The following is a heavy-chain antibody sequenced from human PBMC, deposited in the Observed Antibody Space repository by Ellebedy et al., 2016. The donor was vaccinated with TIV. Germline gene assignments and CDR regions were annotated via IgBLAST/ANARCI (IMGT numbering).Heavy chain of an antibody. J-gene: IGHJ4*02. V-gene: IGHV3-7*01. D-gene: IGHD3-10*01. CDR2: IKQDGSEK. Sequence: GESLKISCAASEFTFSGSGMHWVRQAPGKGLEWVATIKQDGSEKYYVDSVKGRFTITRDNAENSLYLQMNSLRAEDTAVYYCATERGAYSGSGQAFDYWGQGTLVTVSS. CDR1: EFTFSGSG. CDR3: ATERGAYSGSGQAFDY.